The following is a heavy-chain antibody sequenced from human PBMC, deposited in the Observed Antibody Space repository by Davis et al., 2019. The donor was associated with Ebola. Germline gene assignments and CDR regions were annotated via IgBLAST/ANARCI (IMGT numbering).Heavy chain of an antibody. Sequence: SETLSLTCTVSGGSISSSSYYWGWIRQPPGKGLEWIGSIYYSGSTYYNPSLKSRVTISVDTSKNQFSLKLSSVTAADTAVYYCARLSNSGSYYNEDYWGQGTLVTVSS. V-gene: IGHV4-39*01. D-gene: IGHD3-10*01. CDR1: GGSISSSSYY. CDR2: IYYSGST. CDR3: ARLSNSGSYYNEDY. J-gene: IGHJ4*02.